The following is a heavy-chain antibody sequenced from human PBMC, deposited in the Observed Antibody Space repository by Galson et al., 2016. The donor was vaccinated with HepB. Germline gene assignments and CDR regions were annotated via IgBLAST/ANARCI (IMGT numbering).Heavy chain of an antibody. D-gene: IGHD6-19*01. CDR3: AHRLEAVAGGRGIAEVFDY. Sequence: PALVKPTQTLTLTCTFSGFSLSTSGVGVGWIRQPPGKALEWLALIYWDDDKRYRPSLKSRLTITKDTSKNQVVLTMTNMDPVDTATYYCAHRLEAVAGGRGIAEVFDYWGQGTLVTVSS. J-gene: IGHJ4*02. CDR2: IYWDDDK. CDR1: GFSLSTSGVG. V-gene: IGHV2-5*02.